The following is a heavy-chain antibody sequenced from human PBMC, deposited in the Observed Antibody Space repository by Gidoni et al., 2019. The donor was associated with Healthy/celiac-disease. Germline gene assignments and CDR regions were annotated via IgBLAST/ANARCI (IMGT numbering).Heavy chain of an antibody. J-gene: IGHJ6*02. V-gene: IGHV3-30*02. D-gene: IGHD3-22*01. CDR2: IRYDGSNK. CDR3: AKDYDYDRSGYYDPYYYYGMDV. Sequence: GKGLEWVSFIRYDGSNKYYADSVKGRFTISRDNSKNTLYLQMNSLRAEDTAVYYCAKDYDYDRSGYYDPYYYYGMDVWGQGTTVTVSS.